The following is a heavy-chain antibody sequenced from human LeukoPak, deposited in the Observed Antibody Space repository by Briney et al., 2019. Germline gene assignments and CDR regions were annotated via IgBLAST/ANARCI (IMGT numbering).Heavy chain of an antibody. CDR2: IIPIFGTA. Sequence: SVKVSCKASGGTFSSYAISWVRQAPGQGLEWMGGIIPIFGTANYAQKFQGRVTITTDGSTSTAYMELSSLRSEDTAVYYCARAKGVSSWYGGGFDYWGQGTLVNVSS. CDR3: ARAKGVSSWYGGGFDY. CDR1: GGTFSSYA. J-gene: IGHJ4*02. V-gene: IGHV1-69*05. D-gene: IGHD6-13*01.